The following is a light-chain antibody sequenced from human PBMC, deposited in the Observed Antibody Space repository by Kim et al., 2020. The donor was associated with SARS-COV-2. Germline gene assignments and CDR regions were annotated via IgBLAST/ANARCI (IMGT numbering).Light chain of an antibody. V-gene: IGLV1-40*01. Sequence: QSVLTQPPSVSGAPGQRVTISCTGRSSNIGAGYDVHWYQQLPGTAPKLLIYGNSNRPSGVPDRFSGSKSGTSASLAITGLQAEDEADYYCQSYDSSLSGVVLGGGTQLTVL. CDR3: QSYDSSLSGVV. J-gene: IGLJ2*01. CDR1: SSNIGAGYD. CDR2: GNS.